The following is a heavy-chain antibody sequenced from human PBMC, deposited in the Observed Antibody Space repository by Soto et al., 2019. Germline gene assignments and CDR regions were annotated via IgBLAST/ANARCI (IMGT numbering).Heavy chain of an antibody. CDR1: GYSFTSGW. J-gene: IGHJ6*04. CDR3: ARHYGPGSYYPPYYSYGMHV. V-gene: IGHV5-51*01. Sequence: PGQSLKSSCKGSGYSFTSGWIGWVRQMPGKGLEWMGIIYPGDSDTRYSPSFQGQVTISADRSISTAYLPWRSLKASDTAMYYCARHYGPGSYYPPYYSYGMHVWGKELTVTVSS. D-gene: IGHD3-10*01. CDR2: IYPGDSDT.